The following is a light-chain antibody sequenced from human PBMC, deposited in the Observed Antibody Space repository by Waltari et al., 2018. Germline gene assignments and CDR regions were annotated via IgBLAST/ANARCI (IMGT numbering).Light chain of an antibody. CDR2: GST. Sequence: QSVLTQPPSVSGAPGQRVTISCTGSGSNIGAGYDVHWYQQLPRAAPKLLIYGSTRRPLGVPARFLGPTSGTSASLAITGLQAEDEADYYCQSYDTSLSVVFGGGTKLTVL. V-gene: IGLV1-40*01. J-gene: IGLJ3*02. CDR1: GSNIGAGYD. CDR3: QSYDTSLSVV.